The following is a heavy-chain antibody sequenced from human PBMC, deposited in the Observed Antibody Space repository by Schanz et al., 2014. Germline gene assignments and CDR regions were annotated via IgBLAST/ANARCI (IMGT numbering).Heavy chain of an antibody. V-gene: IGHV3-30*18. CDR1: GLTFSRYG. CDR2: ISSDGSNK. CDR3: AKSLNDLDVWEPPNFDS. D-gene: IGHD1-26*01. J-gene: IGHJ4*02. Sequence: QVQLVESGGGMVQPGRSLRLSCAASGLTFSRYGMHWVRQAPGKGLEWVAVISSDGSNKYYADSVKGRFTISRHNSKNTLYLQMNSLRAEDTAVYYCAKSLNDLDVWEPPNFDSWGQGTLVTVSS.